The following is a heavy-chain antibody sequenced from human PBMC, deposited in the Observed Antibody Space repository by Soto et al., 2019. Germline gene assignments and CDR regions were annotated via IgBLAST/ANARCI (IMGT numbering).Heavy chain of an antibody. J-gene: IGHJ6*02. V-gene: IGHV4-30-4*01. CDR1: GGSISSGDYY. D-gene: IGHD5-18*01. Sequence: QVQLQESGPGLVKPSQTRSLTCTVSGGSISSGDYYWSWIRQPPGKGLEWIGYIYYSGSTYYNPSLXSXVXIXLDTSKNQFSLKLSSVTAADTAVYYCARASPVVTDVWGQGTTVTVSS. CDR3: ARASPVVTDV. CDR2: IYYSGST.